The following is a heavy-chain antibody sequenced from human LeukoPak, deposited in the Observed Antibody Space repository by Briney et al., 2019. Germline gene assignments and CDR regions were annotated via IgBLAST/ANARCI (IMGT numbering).Heavy chain of an antibody. D-gene: IGHD3-9*01. Sequence: ASVKVSCKASGYTFTSYGISWVRQAPGQGLEWMGWISAYNGNTNYAQKLQGRVTMTTDTSTSTAYMELRSLRSDDTAVYYCARGGRGVRYFDWLLFSSPDFDYWGQGTLVTVPS. J-gene: IGHJ4*02. CDR3: ARGGRGVRYFDWLLFSSPDFDY. V-gene: IGHV1-18*01. CDR1: GYTFTSYG. CDR2: ISAYNGNT.